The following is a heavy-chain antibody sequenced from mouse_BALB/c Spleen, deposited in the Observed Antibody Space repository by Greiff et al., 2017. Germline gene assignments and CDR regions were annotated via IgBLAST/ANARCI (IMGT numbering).Heavy chain of an antibody. CDR1: GYTFTSYV. CDR2: INPYNDGT. D-gene: IGHD2-14*01. J-gene: IGHJ4*01. Sequence: EVQLQQSGPELVKPGASVKMSCKASGYTFTSYVMHWVKQKPGQGLEWIGYINPYNDGTKYNEKFKGKATLTSDKSSSTAYMELSSLTSEDSAVYYCARSGRYRYDLYAMDYWGQGTSVTVSS. V-gene: IGHV1-14*01. CDR3: ARSGRYRYDLYAMDY.